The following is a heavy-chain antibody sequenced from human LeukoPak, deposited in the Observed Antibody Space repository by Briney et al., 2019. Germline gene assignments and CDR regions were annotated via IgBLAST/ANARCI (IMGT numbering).Heavy chain of an antibody. Sequence: GGSLRLSCAASGFTFSSYGIHWVRQSPDKGLEWVAFIRYEGSEKFYADSVKGRFTISRDNSKNTVYLQMNTLRTEDTAVYYCAKKGYSNGWRDSYYFDCWGQGTLVTVSS. D-gene: IGHD6-19*01. CDR1: GFTFSSYG. J-gene: IGHJ4*02. CDR2: IRYEGSEK. V-gene: IGHV3-30*02. CDR3: AKKGYSNGWRDSYYFDC.